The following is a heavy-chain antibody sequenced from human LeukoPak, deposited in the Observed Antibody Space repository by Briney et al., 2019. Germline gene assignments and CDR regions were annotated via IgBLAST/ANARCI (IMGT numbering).Heavy chain of an antibody. D-gene: IGHD5-24*01. Sequence: GGSLRLSCAASGFTFSSSAMSWVRQAPGQGLEWVSSISGSGSGGSTYYADSVKGRFTISRDNSKNTLYLQMNSLRAEDTAVYYCAKSGYNRFDYWGQGTLVTVSS. J-gene: IGHJ4*02. CDR3: AKSGYNRFDY. CDR1: GFTFSSSA. V-gene: IGHV3-23*01. CDR2: ISGSGSGGST.